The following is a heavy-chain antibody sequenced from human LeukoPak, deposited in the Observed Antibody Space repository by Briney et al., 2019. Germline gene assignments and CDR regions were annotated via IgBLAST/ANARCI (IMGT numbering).Heavy chain of an antibody. CDR1: GFTFSSYG. CDR2: IWYDGSNK. Sequence: GGSLRPSCAASGFTFSSYGMHWVRQAPGKGLEWVAVIWYDGSNKYYADSVKGRFTISRDNSKNTLYLQMNSLRAEDTAVYYCARDKGNTAMTEGFDYWGQGTLVTVSS. D-gene: IGHD5-18*01. V-gene: IGHV3-33*01. CDR3: ARDKGNTAMTEGFDY. J-gene: IGHJ4*02.